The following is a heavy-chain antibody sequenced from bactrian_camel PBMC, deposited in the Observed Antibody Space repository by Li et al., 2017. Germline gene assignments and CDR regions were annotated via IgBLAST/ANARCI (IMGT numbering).Heavy chain of an antibody. D-gene: IGHD5*01. CDR3: AARVLTCRGHCNTAKYEYHD. CDR1: GFTSNSCP. CDR2: IDTDGST. V-gene: IGHV3S53*01. Sequence: HVQLVESGGGSVQAGGSLRLSCTAPGFTSNSCPMDWYRQAAGKQREWVSSIDTDGSTSYADSVKGRFTISRDRAKNTVYLQMDSLKPEDTATYFCAARVLTCRGHCNTAKYEYHDWGQGTQVTVS. J-gene: IGHJ4*01.